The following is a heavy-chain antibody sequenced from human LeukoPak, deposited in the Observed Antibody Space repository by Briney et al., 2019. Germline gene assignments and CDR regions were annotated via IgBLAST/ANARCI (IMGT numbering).Heavy chain of an antibody. J-gene: IGHJ6*03. CDR3: ARATVTTDYYYMDV. Sequence: ASVKVSCKASGYTFTGYYMHWVRQAPGQGLEWMGWINPNSGGTNYAQKFQGGVTMTRDTSISTAYMELSRLRSDDTAVYYCARATVTTDYYYMDVWGKGTTVTVSS. V-gene: IGHV1-2*02. D-gene: IGHD4-17*01. CDR1: GYTFTGYY. CDR2: INPNSGGT.